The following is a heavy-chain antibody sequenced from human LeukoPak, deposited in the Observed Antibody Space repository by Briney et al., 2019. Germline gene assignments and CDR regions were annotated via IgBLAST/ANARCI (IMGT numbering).Heavy chain of an antibody. CDR3: ARDVDPPNNRFDP. CDR2: IYYSGST. J-gene: IGHJ5*02. Sequence: KASETLSLTCTVSGGSISSGDYYWSWIRQPPGKGLEWIGYIYYSGSTYYNPSLKSRVTISVDTSKNQFSLKLSSVTAADTAVYYCARDVDPPNNRFDPWGQGTLVTVSS. V-gene: IGHV4-30-4*08. D-gene: IGHD5-12*01. CDR1: GGSISSGDYY.